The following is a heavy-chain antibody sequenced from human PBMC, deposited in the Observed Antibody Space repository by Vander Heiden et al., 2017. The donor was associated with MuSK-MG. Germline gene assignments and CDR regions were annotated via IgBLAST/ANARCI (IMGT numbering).Heavy chain of an antibody. CDR3: ARDKGGGGTEGYCY. CDR1: GFTVSSNY. D-gene: IGHD2-8*02. V-gene: IGHV3-66*01. CDR2: IYSGGST. Sequence: EVQLVESGGGLVQPGGSLRLSCAASGFTVSSNYMSWVRPAPWEGLEVVLVIYSGGSTYYADSVEGRFNISKDNSKNTLYLQMNRLRAEDKAVDYFARDKGGGGTEGYCYLGQGTLVTVSS. J-gene: IGHJ4*02.